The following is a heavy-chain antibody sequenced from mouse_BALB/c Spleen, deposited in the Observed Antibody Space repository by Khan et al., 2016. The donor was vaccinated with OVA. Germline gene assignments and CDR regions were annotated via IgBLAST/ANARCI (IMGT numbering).Heavy chain of an antibody. CDR3: ARGSGNSRFAY. D-gene: IGHD1-3*01. CDR1: GYTFTDYA. V-gene: IGHV1S137*01. CDR2: ISTYYGDA. J-gene: IGHJ3*01. Sequence: QVQLQQPGAELVRPGVSVKISCKGSGYTFTDYAMHWVKQSHAKSLEWIGVISTYYGDADYNQKFKGKVTMTVDKSSSTAYMELARLTSEDSAIYYCARGSGNSRFAYWGQGTLVTVSA.